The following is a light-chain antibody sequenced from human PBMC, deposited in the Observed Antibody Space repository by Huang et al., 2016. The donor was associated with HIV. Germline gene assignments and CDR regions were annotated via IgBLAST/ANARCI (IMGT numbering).Light chain of an antibody. Sequence: EIVMTQSPATLSVSPGERATLSCRASQSVGSNLAWYQQTPGQAPRLPIYAASTRATGIPGRFIGSGSETEFTLTISSLQSEDFAVYCCQQYNNWPVTFGQGTKLEIK. J-gene: IGKJ2*01. CDR1: QSVGSN. CDR2: AAS. CDR3: QQYNNWPVT. V-gene: IGKV3-15*01.